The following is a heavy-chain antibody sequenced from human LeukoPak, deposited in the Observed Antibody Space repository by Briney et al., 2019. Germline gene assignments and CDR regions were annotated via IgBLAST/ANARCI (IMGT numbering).Heavy chain of an antibody. V-gene: IGHV5-51*01. CDR2: TYPGDSDT. Sequence: PGESLKISCKGSGYSFTTYWIGWVRQMPGKGLEWMGITYPGDSDTRYSPSFQGQVTISADKSISTAYLQWSSLKASDTAMYYCARAFRSYVWDAFDIWGQGTMVTVSS. J-gene: IGHJ3*02. CDR3: ARAFRSYVWDAFDI. CDR1: GYSFTTYW. D-gene: IGHD1-26*01.